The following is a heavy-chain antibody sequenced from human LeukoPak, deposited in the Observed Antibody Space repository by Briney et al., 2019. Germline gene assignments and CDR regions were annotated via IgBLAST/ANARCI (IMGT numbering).Heavy chain of an antibody. CDR2: LSGRDSNT. CDR1: GFTFSSYG. Sequence: AGRSLRLSCAASGFTFSSYGMSWVRQAPGKGLEWHSTLSGRDSNTYYADSGMGRFTISRDNSKNTLYLQMNSLRAEDTALYYCAKRSDYGGNGNYFDYWGQGTPVTVSS. CDR3: AKRSDYGGNGNYFDY. V-gene: IGHV3-23*01. D-gene: IGHD4-23*01. J-gene: IGHJ4*02.